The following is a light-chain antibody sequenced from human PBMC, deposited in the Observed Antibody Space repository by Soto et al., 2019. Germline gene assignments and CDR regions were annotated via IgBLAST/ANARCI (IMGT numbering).Light chain of an antibody. Sequence: DIQMTQSPSTLSASVGDRVTITCRASQSINSWLSWYQQSPGKAPKLLIYHASTLESGVTSRFSGSGSGTEFTLTISSLQPDDFATYYCQEYVYYSTFGGGTKVEIK. V-gene: IGKV1-5*01. CDR1: QSINSW. CDR3: QEYVYYST. J-gene: IGKJ4*01. CDR2: HAS.